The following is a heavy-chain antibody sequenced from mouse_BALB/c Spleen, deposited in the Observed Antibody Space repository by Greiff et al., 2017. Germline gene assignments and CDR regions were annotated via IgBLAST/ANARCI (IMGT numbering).Heavy chain of an antibody. CDR3: ASGVYYGYGFAY. CDR2: INPDSSTI. J-gene: IGHJ3*01. V-gene: IGHV4-1*02. D-gene: IGHD1-2*01. CDR1: GFDFSRYW. Sequence: EVQLQESGGGLVQPGGSLKLSCAASGFDFSRYWMSWVRQAPGKGLEWIGEINPDSSTINYTPSLKEKFIISRDNAKKTLYLQMSKVRSEDTALYYCASGVYYGYGFAYWGQGTLVTVSA.